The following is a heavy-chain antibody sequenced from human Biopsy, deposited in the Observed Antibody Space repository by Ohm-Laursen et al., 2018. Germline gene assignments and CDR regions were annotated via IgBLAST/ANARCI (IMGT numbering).Heavy chain of an antibody. CDR2: IYYSVMT. V-gene: IGHV4-59*02. D-gene: IGHD4-11*01. Sequence: SQTLSPTCTVSGDSVTKYHWSWIRQPPGKGLEWIGHIYYSVMTNYNPSLQSRVSISVDTSRNQVSLTLSSVTAADTAVYYCARDSGILNYGNFKYYHYYGMDVWGQGTKVTVSS. CDR1: GDSVTKYH. J-gene: IGHJ6*02. CDR3: ARDSGILNYGNFKYYHYYGMDV.